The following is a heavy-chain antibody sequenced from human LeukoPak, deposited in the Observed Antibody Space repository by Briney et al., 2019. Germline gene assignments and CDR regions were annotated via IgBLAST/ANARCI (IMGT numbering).Heavy chain of an antibody. D-gene: IGHD6-13*01. J-gene: IGHJ1*01. CDR3: ARAWIAAAESDFQH. CDR1: GYTFTSYG. Sequence: GASVKVSCKASGYTFTSYGISWVRQAPGQGLEWMGWISAYNGNTNYAQKLQGRVTMTTDTSTSTAYMELRSLRSDDTAVYYCARAWIAAAESDFQHWGQGTLVTVSS. CDR2: ISAYNGNT. V-gene: IGHV1-18*01.